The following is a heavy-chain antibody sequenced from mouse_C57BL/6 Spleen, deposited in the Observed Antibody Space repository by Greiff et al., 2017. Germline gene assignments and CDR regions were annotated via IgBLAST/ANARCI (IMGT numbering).Heavy chain of an antibody. D-gene: IGHD4-1*01. V-gene: IGHV1-22*01. CDR3: ASGGNWDSYFDY. Sequence: EVQLQQSGPELVKPGASVKMSCKASGYTFTDYNMHWVKQSHGKSLEWIGYINPNNGGTSYNQKFKGKATLTVNKSSSTAYMELRSLTSEDSAVYYCASGGNWDSYFDYWGQGTTLTVSS. CDR1: GYTFTDYN. CDR2: INPNNGGT. J-gene: IGHJ2*01.